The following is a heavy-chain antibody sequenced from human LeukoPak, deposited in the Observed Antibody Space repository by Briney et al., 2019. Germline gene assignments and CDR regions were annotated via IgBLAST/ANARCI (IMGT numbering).Heavy chain of an antibody. CDR1: GGTFSSYA. Sequence: SVKVSCKASGGTFSSYAISWVRQAPGQGLEWMGGIIPVFGTANYTQKFQGRVTITADESTSTAYMELSSLRSEDTAVYYCARDTDCSGGSCYHMYNWFDPWGQGTLVTVSS. CDR2: IIPVFGTA. V-gene: IGHV1-69*13. J-gene: IGHJ5*02. CDR3: ARDTDCSGGSCYHMYNWFDP. D-gene: IGHD2-15*01.